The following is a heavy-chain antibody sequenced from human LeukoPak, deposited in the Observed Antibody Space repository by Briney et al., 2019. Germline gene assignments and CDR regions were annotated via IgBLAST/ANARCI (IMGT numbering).Heavy chain of an antibody. J-gene: IGHJ4*02. V-gene: IGHV3-30*02. CDR1: GFTFSSYS. CDR3: AKDPPGPFDY. CDR2: IRYDGSNK. Sequence: GGSLRLSCAASGFTFSSYSMNWVRQAPGKGLEWVAFIRYDGSNKYYADSVKGRFTISRDNSKNTLYLQMNSLRAEDTAVYYCAKDPPGPFDYWGQGTLVTVSS.